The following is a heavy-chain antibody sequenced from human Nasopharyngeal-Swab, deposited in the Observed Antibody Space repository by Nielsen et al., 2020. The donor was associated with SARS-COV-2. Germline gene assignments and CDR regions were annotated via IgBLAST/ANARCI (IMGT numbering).Heavy chain of an antibody. CDR1: GYTFTRYY. CDR2: INPGGGSA. Sequence: ASVKVSCKASGYTFTRYYIHWVRQAPGQGLEWMGIINPGGGSARYSQKFQGRVTMTRDTSTSTVYMELSSLRSEDTAVYYCARDPYGDPVYAYNGMDVWGQGTTVTVSS. D-gene: IGHD4-17*01. V-gene: IGHV1-46*01. J-gene: IGHJ6*02. CDR3: ARDPYGDPVYAYNGMDV.